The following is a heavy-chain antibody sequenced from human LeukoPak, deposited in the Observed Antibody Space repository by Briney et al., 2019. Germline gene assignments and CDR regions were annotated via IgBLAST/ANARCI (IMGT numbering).Heavy chain of an antibody. J-gene: IGHJ5*01. V-gene: IGHV3-23*01. Sequence: GGSLRLSCAASGFTFSIYAMSWVRQAPGKGLEWVSAITTSGATTYYADSVKGRFTIFRDNSMNMLYLQMNSLRAEDTAVYYCAKDPGWFDSWGQGTLVTVSS. CDR3: AKDPGWFDS. CDR1: GFTFSIYA. CDR2: ITTSGATT.